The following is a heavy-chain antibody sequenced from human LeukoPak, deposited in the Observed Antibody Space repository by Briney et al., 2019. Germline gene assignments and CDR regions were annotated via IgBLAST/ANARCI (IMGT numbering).Heavy chain of an antibody. CDR3: ARDNYSNSSYGMDV. D-gene: IGHD4-11*01. V-gene: IGHV4-59*01. J-gene: IGHJ6*02. Sequence: SETLSLTCTVSGGSIISYYWSWIRQPPGKGLEWIGYIYYSGSTNYNPSLKSRVTISVDTSKNQFSLKLSSVTAADTAVYYCARDNYSNSSYGMDVWGQGTTVTVSS. CDR1: GGSIISYY. CDR2: IYYSGST.